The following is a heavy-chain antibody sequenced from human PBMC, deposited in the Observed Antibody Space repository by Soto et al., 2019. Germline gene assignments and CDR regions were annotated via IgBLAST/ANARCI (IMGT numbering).Heavy chain of an antibody. V-gene: IGHV3-23*01. Sequence: SGGSRRLSCAASGFTFSNYVMSWVRQAPGKGLEWVSSISGSGDNTYYADSVKGRFTISRDNSKNTLFLQMNSLRAEDTAVYYCAKLPFVLAVRLDYWGQGTLDTVSS. CDR1: GFTFSNYV. CDR3: AKLPFVLAVRLDY. J-gene: IGHJ4*02. CDR2: ISGSGDNT. D-gene: IGHD3-16*01.